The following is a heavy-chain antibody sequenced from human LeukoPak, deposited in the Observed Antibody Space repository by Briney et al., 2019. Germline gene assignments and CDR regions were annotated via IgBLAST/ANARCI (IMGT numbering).Heavy chain of an antibody. V-gene: IGHV1-46*01. CDR3: ARGRRDGYNLGVFIYWFDP. CDR2: INPSGGST. D-gene: IGHD5-24*01. J-gene: IGHJ5*02. CDR1: GYTFTSYY. Sequence: ASVKVSCKASGYTFTSYYMHWVRQAPGQGLEWMGIINPSGGSTSYAQKFQGRVTMTRDMSTSTAYMELSSLRSEDTAVYYCARGRRDGYNLGVFIYWFDPWGQGTLVTVSS.